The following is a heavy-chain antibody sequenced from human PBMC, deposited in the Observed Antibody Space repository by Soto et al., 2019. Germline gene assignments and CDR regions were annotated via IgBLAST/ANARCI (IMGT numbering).Heavy chain of an antibody. CDR3: ARGKRSYVSYGDY. V-gene: IGHV1-18*01. CDR1: GYNFDDYS. CDR2: IAVYNNHP. D-gene: IGHD3-16*01. J-gene: IGHJ4*02. Sequence: QVQLVQSGSELKKPGASVKVSCKTSGYNFDDYSIHWVRQAPGQGLEWVGWIAVYNNHPNYGQNFQGRITVTTDLSTITVYMELTTLRSDDTAVYYCARGKRSYVSYGDYWGQGTLVTVSS.